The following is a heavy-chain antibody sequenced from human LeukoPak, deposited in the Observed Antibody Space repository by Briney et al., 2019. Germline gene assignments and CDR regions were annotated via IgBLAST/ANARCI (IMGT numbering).Heavy chain of an antibody. Sequence: GGSLRLSCAASGFTFSSYSMSWVRQAPGKGLEWVANIKQDGSEKYYVDSVKGRFTISRDNAKNSLYLQMNSLRAEDTAVYYCARDGYDSSGYYYGDAFDIWGQGTMVTVSS. CDR3: ARDGYDSSGYYYGDAFDI. D-gene: IGHD3-22*01. CDR1: GFTFSSYS. J-gene: IGHJ3*02. V-gene: IGHV3-7*01. CDR2: IKQDGSEK.